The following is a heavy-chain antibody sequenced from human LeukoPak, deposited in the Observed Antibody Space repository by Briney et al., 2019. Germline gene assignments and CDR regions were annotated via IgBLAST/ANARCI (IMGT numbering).Heavy chain of an antibody. Sequence: SETLSLTCTVSGGSISSYYWSWIRQPPGKGLKWIGYSFFSGSTNYNPSLKSRVTISLDTSKNQFSLRLNSVTAADTAVYYCARGGLSSGWYGWGQGTLVTVSS. J-gene: IGHJ4*02. D-gene: IGHD6-19*01. CDR2: SFFSGST. V-gene: IGHV4-59*01. CDR3: ARGGLSSGWYG. CDR1: GGSISSYY.